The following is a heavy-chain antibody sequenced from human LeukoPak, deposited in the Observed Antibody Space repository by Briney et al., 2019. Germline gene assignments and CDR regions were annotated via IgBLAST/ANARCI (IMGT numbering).Heavy chain of an antibody. CDR2: INPNSGGS. V-gene: IGHV1-2*02. CDR3: ARGSYWYDG. D-gene: IGHD6-13*01. Sequence: GASVKVSCKASGHTFTDYYIQWVRQAPGQGLEWMGWINPNSGGSNYARKFQGRVTMTRDRSISTAYMELRSLRSDDTAVYYCARGSYWYDGWGQGTLVTVSS. CDR1: GHTFTDYY. J-gene: IGHJ5*02.